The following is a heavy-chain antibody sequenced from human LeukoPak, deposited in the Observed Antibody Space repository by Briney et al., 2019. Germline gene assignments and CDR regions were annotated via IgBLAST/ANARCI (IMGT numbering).Heavy chain of an antibody. CDR3: ARTEESGYSYRYFGYYYYMDV. V-gene: IGHV4-59*01. CDR2: IYYSGSN. Sequence: SETLSLTCTVSGGSISSYYWSWIRQPPGKGLEWIGYIYYSGSNHYNPSLESRVTISVDTSKNQFSLKLSSVTAADTAVYYCARTEESGYSYRYFGYYYYMDVWGKGTTVTVSS. D-gene: IGHD5-18*01. CDR1: GGSISSYY. J-gene: IGHJ6*03.